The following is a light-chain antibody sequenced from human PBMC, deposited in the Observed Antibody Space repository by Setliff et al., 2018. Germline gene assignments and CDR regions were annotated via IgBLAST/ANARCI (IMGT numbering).Light chain of an antibody. CDR1: SSNIGRNG. CDR2: SHN. V-gene: IGLV1-44*01. CDR3: EGWDDSLYAGV. Sequence: QSALSQPPSASGTPGQRVTISCSGSSSNIGRNGINWYQQFPGMAPKLLISSHNQRPSGVPDRFSASTSGTSASLAISGLQSEDEAEYFCEGWDDSLYAGVFGGGTKVTVL. J-gene: IGLJ2*01.